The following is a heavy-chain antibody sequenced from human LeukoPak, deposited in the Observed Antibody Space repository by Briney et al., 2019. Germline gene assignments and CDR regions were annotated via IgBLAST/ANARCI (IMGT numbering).Heavy chain of an antibody. Sequence: GGSLRLSCAASGFTFSSYAMHWVRQAPGKGLKWVAVTSFDGSDNYHADSVKGRFTISRDNAKNSLYLQMNSLRAEDTAVYYCARHQPPMTTVTTEGFWFDPWGQGTLVTVSS. V-gene: IGHV3-30*04. CDR3: ARHQPPMTTVTTEGFWFDP. J-gene: IGHJ5*02. CDR1: GFTFSSYA. D-gene: IGHD4-17*01. CDR2: TSFDGSDN.